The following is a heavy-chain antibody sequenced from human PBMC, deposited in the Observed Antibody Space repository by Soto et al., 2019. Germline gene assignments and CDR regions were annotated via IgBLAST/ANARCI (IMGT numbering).Heavy chain of an antibody. Sequence: QVQLVESGGGVVQPGRSLRLSCVASGFTFSSYAMHWVRQAPGKGLEWVAVISYDGSNKYYADSVKGRFTISRDNSKNTLYLQMNSLRAEDTAVYYCASTNGDYSFFDYWGQGTLVTVSS. CDR2: ISYDGSNK. D-gene: IGHD4-17*01. J-gene: IGHJ4*02. V-gene: IGHV3-30-3*01. CDR1: GFTFSSYA. CDR3: ASTNGDYSFFDY.